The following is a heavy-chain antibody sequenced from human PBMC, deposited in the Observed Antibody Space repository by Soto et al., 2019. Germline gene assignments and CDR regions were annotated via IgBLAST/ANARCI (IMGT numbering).Heavy chain of an antibody. CDR1: GYSFTIYC. CDR2: IYPCDSDT. Sequence: PGESLKISCNGSGYSFTIYCIGWVPQMPGKGLEWMWIIYPCDSDTIYSPSFQCQVTISADKYISTAYLQWSSLKASDTAMYSCARGDGYNSLDPWGRGSLVTVSS. CDR3: ARGDGYNSLDP. J-gene: IGHJ5*02. D-gene: IGHD5-12*01. V-gene: IGHV5-51*01.